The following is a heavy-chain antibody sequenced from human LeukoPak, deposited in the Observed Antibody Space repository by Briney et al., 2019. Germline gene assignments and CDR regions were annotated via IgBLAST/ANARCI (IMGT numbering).Heavy chain of an antibody. D-gene: IGHD4-17*01. V-gene: IGHV4-39*02. CDR1: GASISSSSSS. J-gene: IGHJ4*02. CDR3: ASGTFDDYGDYDRGDYFDH. CDR2: IYYSGLT. Sequence: PSETLSLTCTVSGASISSSSSSWGWVRQPPGKGPEWIGSIYYSGLTYDHPSLKSRVSISVGPSKNHFSLKVSSVTAADTAVYYCASGTFDDYGDYDRGDYFDHWGQGTLVTVSS.